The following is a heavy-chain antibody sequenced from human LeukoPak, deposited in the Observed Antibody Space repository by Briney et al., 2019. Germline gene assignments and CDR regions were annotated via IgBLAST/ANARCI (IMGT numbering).Heavy chain of an antibody. J-gene: IGHJ4*02. Sequence: GGSLRLSCAASGFTFSSYEMNWVRQAPGKGLEWVSYISSSGSTIYYADSVKGRFTISRDNAKNSLYLQMNSLRAEDTAVYYCARDKGCSSTSCSAIDYWGQGTLVTVSS. CDR1: GFTFSSYE. CDR2: ISSSGSTI. CDR3: ARDKGCSSTSCSAIDY. V-gene: IGHV3-48*03. D-gene: IGHD2-2*01.